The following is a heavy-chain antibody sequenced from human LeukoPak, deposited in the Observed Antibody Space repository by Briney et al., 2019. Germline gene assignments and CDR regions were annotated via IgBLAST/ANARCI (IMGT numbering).Heavy chain of an antibody. CDR1: GGSFSGYY. CDR3: ARQPTSRDGYNWFDP. J-gene: IGHJ5*02. D-gene: IGHD5-24*01. Sequence: SETLSLTCAVYGGSFSGYYWSWIRQPPGKGLEWIGEISHSGSTNYNPSLKSRVTISVDTSKNQFSLKLSSVTAADTAVYYCARQPTSRDGYNWFDPWGQGTLVTVSS. V-gene: IGHV4-34*01. CDR2: ISHSGST.